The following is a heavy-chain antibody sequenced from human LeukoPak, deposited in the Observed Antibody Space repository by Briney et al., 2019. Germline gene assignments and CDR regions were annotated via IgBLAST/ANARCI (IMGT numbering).Heavy chain of an antibody. V-gene: IGHV3-21*01. J-gene: IGHJ4*02. Sequence: GGSLRLSCVASEFTFSRYSMNWVRQAPGKGLEWVSSISNAGTYKDYADSVKGRFTISRDNAKNSLYLQMDSLRVEDTAMYYCETYDGAGRGYWGQGTLVAVSS. CDR3: ETYDGAGRGY. D-gene: IGHD4/OR15-4a*01. CDR2: ISNAGTYK. CDR1: EFTFSRYS.